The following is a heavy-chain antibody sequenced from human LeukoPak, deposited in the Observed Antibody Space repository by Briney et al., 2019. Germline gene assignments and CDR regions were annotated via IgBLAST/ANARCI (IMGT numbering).Heavy chain of an antibody. CDR1: GGSISSSSYY. J-gene: IGHJ4*02. D-gene: IGHD3-3*01. Sequence: TLSLTCTVSGGSISSSSYYWGWIRQPPGKGLEWIGSIYYSGSTYYNPSLKSRVTISVDTSKNQFSLKLSSVTVADTAVYYCATGVRHTIFGVVIIGPFDYWGQGTLVTVSS. CDR2: IYYSGST. CDR3: ATGVRHTIFGVVIIGPFDY. V-gene: IGHV4-39*07.